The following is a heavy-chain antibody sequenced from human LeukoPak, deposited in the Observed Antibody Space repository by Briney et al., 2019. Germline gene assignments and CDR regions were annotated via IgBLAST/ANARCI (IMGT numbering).Heavy chain of an antibody. V-gene: IGHV3-23*01. CDR3: AKGVLTGYYMGDF. D-gene: IGHD3-9*01. J-gene: IGHJ4*02. CDR2: TNGGGDST. CDR1: GFTFSSYA. Sequence: GGSLRLSCAASGFTFSSYAMSWVRQAPGKGLEWVSATNGGGDSTYYADSVKGRFTISRDNSKNTLYLHMNSLRAEDTAVYYCAKGVLTGYYMGDFWGQGTLVTFSS.